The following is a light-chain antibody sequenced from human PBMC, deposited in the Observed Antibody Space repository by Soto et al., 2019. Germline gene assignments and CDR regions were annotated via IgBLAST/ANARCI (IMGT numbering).Light chain of an antibody. J-gene: IGKJ4*01. Sequence: AILMTQSPSSFSASPGDRVTIICRASQGISSYLAWYQQKPGKAPKLLIYAASTLQSGVPSRFSGSGSGTDFTLTISCLQSEDFATYYCQQYYSYSFGGGTKVDI. CDR2: AAS. CDR1: QGISSY. CDR3: QQYYSYS. V-gene: IGKV1-8*01.